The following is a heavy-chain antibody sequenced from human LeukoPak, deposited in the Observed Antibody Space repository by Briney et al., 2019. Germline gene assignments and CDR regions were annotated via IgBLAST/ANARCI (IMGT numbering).Heavy chain of an antibody. CDR2: IRSSGSTT. D-gene: IGHD3-16*01. CDR1: GFSFSSYE. CDR3: VRVGNSLNYFDC. J-gene: IGHJ4*02. Sequence: GGSLRLSCAASGFSFSSYEMNWVRQAPGKGLEWVSYIRSSGSTTYYADSVKGRFTISRDNAKDSLHLQMNSLRAEDTAVYYCVRVGNSLNYFDCWGQGTLVTVSS. V-gene: IGHV3-48*03.